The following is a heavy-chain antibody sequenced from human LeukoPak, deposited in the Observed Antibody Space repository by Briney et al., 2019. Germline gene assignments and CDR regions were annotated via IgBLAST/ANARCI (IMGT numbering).Heavy chain of an antibody. D-gene: IGHD2-2*01. J-gene: IGHJ4*02. CDR2: ISGSGVST. V-gene: IGHV3-23*01. CDR3: AKDGYTVVVPAATGLDY. CDR1: GFTFISYA. Sequence: PGGSLRLSCAASGFTFISYALSGVRPALRKGLEWVSAISGSGVSTDYANSVKGRFTISRDNSKNTLYLQMNSLRAEDTAVYYCAKDGYTVVVPAATGLDYWGQGTLVTVSS.